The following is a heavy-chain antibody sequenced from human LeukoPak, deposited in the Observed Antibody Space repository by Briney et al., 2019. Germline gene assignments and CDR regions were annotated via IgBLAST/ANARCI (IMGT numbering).Heavy chain of an antibody. D-gene: IGHD4-23*01. V-gene: IGHV4-31*03. CDR1: GGSISSGGYY. CDR2: IYYSGST. Sequence: SETLSLTCTVSGGSISSGGYYWSWLRQHPGKGLEWIGYIYYSGSTYYNPSLKSRVTISVDTSKNQFSLKLSSVTAADTAVYYRAREYGGNKAFDIWGQGTMVTVSS. CDR3: AREYGGNKAFDI. J-gene: IGHJ3*02.